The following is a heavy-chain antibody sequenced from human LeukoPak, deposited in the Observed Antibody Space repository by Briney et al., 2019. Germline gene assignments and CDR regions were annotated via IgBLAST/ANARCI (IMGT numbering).Heavy chain of an antibody. CDR1: GFTVSSNY. CDR2: IYSGGST. Sequence: GGSLRLSCAASGFTVSSNYMSWVRQAPGKGVEWVSVIYSGGSTYYADSVKGRFTIARDNTKNTLYLQMNSLRAEDTAVYYCARDGPNQDAFDIWGQGTMVTVSS. V-gene: IGHV3-53*05. D-gene: IGHD2-8*01. CDR3: ARDGPNQDAFDI. J-gene: IGHJ3*02.